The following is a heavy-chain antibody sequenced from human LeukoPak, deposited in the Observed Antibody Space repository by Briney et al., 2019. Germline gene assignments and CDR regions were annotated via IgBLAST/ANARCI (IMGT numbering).Heavy chain of an antibody. CDR3: ARARGPIVVVTAIDY. J-gene: IGHJ4*02. V-gene: IGHV3-21*01. Sequence: GGSLRLSCAASGFTFSSYSMNWVRQAPGKGLEWVSSISSSSSYIYYADSVKGRFTISRDNAKNSLYLQMNSLRAEDTAVYYCARARGPIVVVTAIDYWGQGTLVTVSS. D-gene: IGHD2-21*02. CDR1: GFTFSSYS. CDR2: ISSSSSYI.